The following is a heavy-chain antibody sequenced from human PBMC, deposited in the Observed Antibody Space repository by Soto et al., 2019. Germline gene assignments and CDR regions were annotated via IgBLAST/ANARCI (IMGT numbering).Heavy chain of an antibody. J-gene: IGHJ4*02. D-gene: IGHD4-17*01. V-gene: IGHV3-33*01. CDR2: ILNDGSRQ. Sequence: QVQLVESGGGVVQPGRSLRLSCEASGFTFSHYGMHWLRQAPGKGLEWVAVILNDGSRQHYADSVKGRLTISRDNSKNTLYLDMNSLRVEDTAVYFCARDDDYGDNGLDYWGQGTLVTVSS. CDR1: GFTFSHYG. CDR3: ARDDDYGDNGLDY.